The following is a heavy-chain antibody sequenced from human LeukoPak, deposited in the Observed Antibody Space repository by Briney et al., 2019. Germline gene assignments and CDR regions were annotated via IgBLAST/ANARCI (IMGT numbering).Heavy chain of an antibody. CDR2: ISSSSSYI. CDR1: GCTFSSYS. J-gene: IGHJ4*02. V-gene: IGHV3-21*01. CDR3: ARDRRDRIAAAGIFDY. D-gene: IGHD6-13*01. Sequence: GGSLRLSCASCGCTFSSYSMNWIRQAPGKGLEWVSSISSSSSYIYYADSVKGRFTISRDNAKNSLYLQMNSLRAEDTAVYYCARDRRDRIAAAGIFDYWGQGTLVTVSS.